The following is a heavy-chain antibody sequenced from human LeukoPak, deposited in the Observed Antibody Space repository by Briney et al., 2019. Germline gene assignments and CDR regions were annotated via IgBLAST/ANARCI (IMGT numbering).Heavy chain of an antibody. D-gene: IGHD5-18*01. CDR1: GYTFTGYY. CDR2: INPSGGST. V-gene: IGHV1-46*01. J-gene: IGHJ4*02. CDR3: ASGYSYASYFDY. Sequence: ASVKVSCKASGYTFTGYYMHWVRQAPGQGLEWMGVINPSGGSTSYAQKFQGRVAMTRDTSTTTVYMELSSLRSEDTAMYFCASGYSYASYFDYWGQGTLVTVSS.